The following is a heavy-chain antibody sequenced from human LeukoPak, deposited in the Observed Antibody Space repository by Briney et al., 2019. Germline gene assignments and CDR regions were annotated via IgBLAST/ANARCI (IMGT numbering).Heavy chain of an antibody. Sequence: PGGSLRLSCAASGFTFSTYAMHWVRQAPGKGLEWVAVISYDGSNKNYADSVKGRFTISRDNSKNMLYLQMNSLRAEDTAVYYCARYYYYGSGSFDHWGQGTLVTVSS. D-gene: IGHD3-10*01. CDR2: ISYDGSNK. CDR1: GFTFSTYA. J-gene: IGHJ4*02. CDR3: ARYYYYGSGSFDH. V-gene: IGHV3-30-3*01.